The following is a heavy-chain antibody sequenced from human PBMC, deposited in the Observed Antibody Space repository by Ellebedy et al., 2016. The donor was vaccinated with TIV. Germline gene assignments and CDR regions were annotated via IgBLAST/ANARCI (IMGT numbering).Heavy chain of an antibody. CDR1: GDSISSSGSY. Sequence: GSLRLXCTVSGDSISSSGSYGGWIRQPPGKGLEWIGTIEFTGSAYYSPSLTSRVTISVDKSQNQLSLNLISVTGADTAVYYCARLLPTGIYGRGFFDYWGQGILVTVSS. J-gene: IGHJ4*01. CDR2: IEFTGSA. D-gene: IGHD3-10*01. CDR3: ARLLPTGIYGRGFFDY. V-gene: IGHV4-39*01.